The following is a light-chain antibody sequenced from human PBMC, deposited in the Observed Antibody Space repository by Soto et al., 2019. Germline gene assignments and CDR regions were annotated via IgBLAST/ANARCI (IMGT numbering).Light chain of an antibody. J-gene: IGLJ2*01. CDR2: YDS. CDR1: NIGSKG. CDR3: QVWDSSSDHVV. V-gene: IGLV3-21*04. Sequence: SYELTQLPSVSVAPGKTARITCGGNNIGSKGVHWYQQKPGQAPVLVIYYDSDRPSGIPERFSGSNSGNTATLTISRVEAGDEADYYCQVWDSSSDHVVFGGGTQLTVL.